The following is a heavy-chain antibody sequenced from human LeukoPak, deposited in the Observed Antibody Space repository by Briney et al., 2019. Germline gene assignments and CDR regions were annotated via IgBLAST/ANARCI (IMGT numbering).Heavy chain of an antibody. CDR1: GFIFSSYA. D-gene: IGHD5-18*01. CDR3: AKDDRIQTRRYSYNY. CDR2: ISGSGGST. J-gene: IGHJ4*02. Sequence: GGSLRLSCAASGFIFSSYAMSWVRQAPGKGLEWVSTISGSGGSTSYADSVKGRFTISRDNSKNTLYLQMNSLRAEDTAVYYCAKDDRIQTRRYSYNYWGQGTLVTVSS. V-gene: IGHV3-23*01.